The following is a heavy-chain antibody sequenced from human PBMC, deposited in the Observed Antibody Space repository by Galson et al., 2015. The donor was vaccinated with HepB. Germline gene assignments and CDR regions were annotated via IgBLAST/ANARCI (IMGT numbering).Heavy chain of an antibody. V-gene: IGHV3-30-3*01. CDR2: ISYDGSNK. CDR1: GFTFSSYA. D-gene: IGHD6-13*01. CDR3: ARPMGYSSSWYGDNWFDP. Sequence: SLRLSCAASGFTFSSYAMHWVRQAPGKGLEWVAVISYDGSNKYYADSVKGRFTISRDNSKNTLYLQMNSLRAEDTAVYYCARPMGYSSSWYGDNWFDPWCQGTLFTVSS. J-gene: IGHJ5*02.